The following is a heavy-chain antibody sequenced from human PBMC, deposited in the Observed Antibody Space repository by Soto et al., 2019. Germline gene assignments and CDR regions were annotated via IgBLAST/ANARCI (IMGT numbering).Heavy chain of an antibody. CDR1: GFTFSSYE. V-gene: IGHV3-48*03. CDR3: ARSPSSWSSYYYGMDV. Sequence: WGVLRLSCAASGFTFSSYEMNWVRQAPGKGLEWVSYISSSGSTIYYADSVKGRFTISRDNAKNSLYLQMNSLRAEDTAVYYCARSPSSWSSYYYGMDVWRQGTPVTVSS. D-gene: IGHD6-13*01. J-gene: IGHJ6*02. CDR2: ISSSGSTI.